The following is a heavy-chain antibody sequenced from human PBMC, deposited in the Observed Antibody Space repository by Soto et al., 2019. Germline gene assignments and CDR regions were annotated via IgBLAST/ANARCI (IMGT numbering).Heavy chain of an antibody. V-gene: IGHV4-34*01. Sequence: QVQLQQWGAGLVKPSETLSLSCAVYGQSFSGHSWAWIRQPPGQGLEWIGEINESGSTYYNPYLKSRVTIATDTSKNQFSLKLSSVSAADTAAYFCARGSGIVALPGELEDVNYDYWGQGTLVNVSS. CDR3: ARGSGIVALPGELEDVNYDY. CDR1: GQSFSGHS. D-gene: IGHD1-1*01. CDR2: INESGST. J-gene: IGHJ4*02.